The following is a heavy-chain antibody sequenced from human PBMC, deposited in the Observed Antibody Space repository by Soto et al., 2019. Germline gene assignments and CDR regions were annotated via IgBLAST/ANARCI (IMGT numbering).Heavy chain of an antibody. D-gene: IGHD2-2*01. CDR3: ARDREVGYCSSTSCYAGNWFDP. V-gene: IGHV1-69*08. CDR2: IIPILGIA. Sequence: QVQLVQSGAEVKKPGSSAKVSCKASGGTFSSYTISWVRQAPGQGLEWMGRIIPILGIANYAQKFQGRVTITADKSTSTAYMELSSLRSEDTAVYYCARDREVGYCSSTSCYAGNWFDPWGQGTLVTVSS. CDR1: GGTFSSYT. J-gene: IGHJ5*02.